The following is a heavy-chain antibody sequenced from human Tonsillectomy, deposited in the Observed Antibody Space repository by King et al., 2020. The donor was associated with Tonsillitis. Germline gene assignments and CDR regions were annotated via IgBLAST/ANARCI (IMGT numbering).Heavy chain of an antibody. D-gene: IGHD2-2*01. CDR1: GGSMSSDY. J-gene: IGHJ4*02. CDR3: ARDQPVGSTRFDY. CDR2: IFPRGGT. Sequence: QLQESVPGLVKPSETLSLTCTVFGGSMSSDYWSWSWQPAVKGLEWVGRIFPRGGTNYNPPLGSRVTMSVDTSKNQFSLKPTSMTAADTAVYYCARDQPVGSTRFDYWGQGILVTVSS. V-gene: IGHV4-4*07.